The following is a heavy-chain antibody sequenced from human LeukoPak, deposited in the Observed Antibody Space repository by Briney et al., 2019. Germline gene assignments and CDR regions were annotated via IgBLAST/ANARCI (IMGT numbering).Heavy chain of an antibody. CDR2: VSGSGGST. CDR3: AKDTPKPNWVPDAFDI. CDR1: GFTFGDYA. D-gene: IGHD7-27*01. V-gene: IGHV3-23*01. J-gene: IGHJ3*02. Sequence: PGGSLRLSCTASGFTFGDYAMSWFRQAPGRGLEWVSAVSGSGGSTYYADSVKGRFTISRDNSKNTLYLQMNSLRAEDTAVYYCAKDTPKPNWVPDAFDIWGQGTMVTVSS.